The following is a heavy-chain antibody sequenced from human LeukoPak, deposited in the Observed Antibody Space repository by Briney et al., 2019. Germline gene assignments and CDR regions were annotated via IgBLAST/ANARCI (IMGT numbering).Heavy chain of an antibody. D-gene: IGHD2-15*01. J-gene: IGHJ4*02. V-gene: IGHV4-59*01. CDR1: GGSISSYY. CDR3: ARGSGYCSGGSCN. CDR2: IYYSGST. Sequence: SETLSLTCTVSGGSISSYYWSWIRQPAGKGLEWIGYIYYSGSTNYNPSLKSRVTISVDTSKNQFSLKLSSVTAADTAVYYCARGSGYCSGGSCNWGQGTLVTVSS.